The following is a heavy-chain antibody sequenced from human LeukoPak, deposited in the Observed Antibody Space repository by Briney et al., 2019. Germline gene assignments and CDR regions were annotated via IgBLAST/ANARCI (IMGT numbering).Heavy chain of an antibody. CDR3: AKREYYGSGEDY. Sequence: GGSLRLSCAASGFTFSSCAMSWVRQAPGKGLEWVSAISGSGGSTYYADSVKGRFTISRDNSKNTLYLQMNSLRAEDTAVYYCAKREYYGSGEDYWGQGTLVTVSS. CDR1: GFTFSSCA. J-gene: IGHJ4*02. D-gene: IGHD3-10*01. CDR2: ISGSGGST. V-gene: IGHV3-23*01.